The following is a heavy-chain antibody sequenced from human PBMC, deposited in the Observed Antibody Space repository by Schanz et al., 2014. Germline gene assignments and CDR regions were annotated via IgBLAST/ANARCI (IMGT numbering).Heavy chain of an antibody. Sequence: QVQLVQSGAEVKKPGASVKVSCKASGYTFINYGISWVRQAPGQGLEWMGWISGYHGNTKYAQKLQGRVTMTTDTSTSTACMELRSLRFDDTALYYCAGDLEPYCSGGSCYSDYWGQGTLVTVSS. CDR1: GYTFINYG. J-gene: IGHJ4*02. CDR3: AGDLEPYCSGGSCYSDY. D-gene: IGHD2-15*01. CDR2: ISGYHGNT. V-gene: IGHV1-18*01.